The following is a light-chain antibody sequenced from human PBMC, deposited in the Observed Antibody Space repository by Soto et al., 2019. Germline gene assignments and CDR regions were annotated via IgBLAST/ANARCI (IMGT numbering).Light chain of an antibody. CDR2: AAS. J-gene: IGKJ1*01. CDR3: QQSYSSPPT. CDR1: QSISNH. Sequence: DIQMTQSPSSLSASVEDRAIIPPRSRQSISNHLNWYQQKPGKAPKLLIFAASSLQSGVPSRFSGSRSGPDFTLTISSLQPEDFATYYCQQSYSSPPTFGQGTKVDIK. V-gene: IGKV1-39*01.